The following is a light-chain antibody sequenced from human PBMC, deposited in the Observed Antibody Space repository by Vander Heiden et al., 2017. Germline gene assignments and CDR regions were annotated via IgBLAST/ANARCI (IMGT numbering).Light chain of an antibody. V-gene: IGLV3-1*01. CDR2: QDS. CDR1: KLGDKY. CDR3: QAWDSFVV. Sequence: PPELAVWTGQTASISCSGDKLGDKYAYWYQQKPGQSPVLVIYQDSKRPSGIPERFSGSNSGNTATLTISGTHTMDEADYYCQAWDSFVVFGGGTKLTVL. J-gene: IGLJ2*01.